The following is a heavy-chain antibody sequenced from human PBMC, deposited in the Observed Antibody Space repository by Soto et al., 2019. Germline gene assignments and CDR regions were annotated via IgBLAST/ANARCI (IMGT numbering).Heavy chain of an antibody. CDR2: ISGSGGST. J-gene: IGHJ6*03. CDR1: GLTFSSYA. V-gene: IGHV3-23*01. Sequence: EVQLLESGGGLVQPGGSLRLSCAASGLTFSSYAMSWVRQAPGKELEWVSGISGSGGSTFYADSVKGRFTISRDNSKNTLYLQMNSLRAEDTAVYYCAKTVYYYYYYMDVWGKGTTVTVSS. CDR3: AKTVYYYYYYMDV.